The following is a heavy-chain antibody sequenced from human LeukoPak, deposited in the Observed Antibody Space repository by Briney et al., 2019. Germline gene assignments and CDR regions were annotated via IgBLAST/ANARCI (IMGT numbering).Heavy chain of an antibody. CDR3: ANGYYFDY. CDR2: IWYDGSNK. J-gene: IGHJ4*02. CDR1: GFTFSRYG. Sequence: TGGSLRLSCAASGFTFSRYGMHWVRQAPGKGLEGVAVIWYDGSNKYYADSVKGRFTISRDNSKNTLYLQMNSLRADDSAGDSCANGYYFDYWGQGTLVTVSS. V-gene: IGHV3-33*06.